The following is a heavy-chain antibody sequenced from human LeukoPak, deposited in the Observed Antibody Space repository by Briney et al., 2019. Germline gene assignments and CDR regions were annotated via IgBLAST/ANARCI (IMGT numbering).Heavy chain of an antibody. D-gene: IGHD1-26*01. J-gene: IGHJ5*02. CDR3: ARDRWEQSTNWFDP. CDR2: ISSSSSYI. Sequence: SGGSLRLSCAASGFTFSSYSMNWVRQAPGKGLEWVSSISSSSSYIYYADSVKGRFTISRDNAKNSLCLQMNSLRAEDTAVYYCARDRWEQSTNWFDPWGQGTLVTVSS. CDR1: GFTFSSYS. V-gene: IGHV3-21*01.